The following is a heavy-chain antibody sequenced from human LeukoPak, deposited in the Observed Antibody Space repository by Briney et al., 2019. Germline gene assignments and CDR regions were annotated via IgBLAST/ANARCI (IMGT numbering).Heavy chain of an antibody. CDR3: ARETYIMVRGVIITNWFDP. CDR1: GGTFSSYA. V-gene: IGHV1-2*06. J-gene: IGHJ5*02. CDR2: INPNSGGT. Sequence: ASVKVSCRASGGTFSSYAISWVRQAPGQGLEWMGRINPNSGGTNYAQKFQGRVTMTRDTSISTAYMELSRLRSDDTAVYYCARETYIMVRGVIITNWFDPWGQGTLVTVSS. D-gene: IGHD3-10*01.